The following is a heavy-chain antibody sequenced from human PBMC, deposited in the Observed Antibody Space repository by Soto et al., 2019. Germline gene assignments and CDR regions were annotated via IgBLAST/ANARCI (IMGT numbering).Heavy chain of an antibody. Sequence: DVQLLESGGVLVQPGGSLRLSCAASGFTFDYSVMSWVRQAPGKGLEWVSAISGSSASTYYAESVKGRFTISRDNSKDKLYLQMNSLRADDTAIYYCAKGSTAARPYFFDYWGQGTLVTVSS. CDR1: GFTFDYSV. D-gene: IGHD6-6*01. CDR3: AKGSTAARPYFFDY. CDR2: ISGSSAST. J-gene: IGHJ4*02. V-gene: IGHV3-23*01.